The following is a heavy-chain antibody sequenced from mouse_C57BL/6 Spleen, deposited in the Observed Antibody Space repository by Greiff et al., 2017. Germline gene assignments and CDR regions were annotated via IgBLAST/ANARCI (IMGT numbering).Heavy chain of an antibody. Sequence: DVKLQESGGGLVKPGGSLKLSCAASGFTFSSYAMSWVRPTPEKRLEWVATISDGGSYTYYPDNVKGRFTISRDNAKNNLYLQMSHLKSEDTAMYYCARDRDYDYAMDYWGQGTSVTVSS. CDR2: ISDGGSYT. D-gene: IGHD1-1*01. CDR3: ARDRDYDYAMDY. J-gene: IGHJ4*01. V-gene: IGHV5-4*01. CDR1: GFTFSSYA.